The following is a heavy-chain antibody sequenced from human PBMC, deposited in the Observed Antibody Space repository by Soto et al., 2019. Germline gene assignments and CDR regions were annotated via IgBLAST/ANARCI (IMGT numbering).Heavy chain of an antibody. CDR1: GGSFSGYY. J-gene: IGHJ5*02. V-gene: IGHV4-34*01. D-gene: IGHD2-15*01. CDR3: AIATGRGGGSSSRWFDP. CDR2: INHSGST. Sequence: PSETLSLTCAVYGGSFSGYYWSWIRQPPGKGLEWIGEINHSGSTNYNPSLKSRVTISVDTSKNQFSLKLSPVTAADTAVYYCAIATGRGGGSSSRWFDPWGQGTLVTVSS.